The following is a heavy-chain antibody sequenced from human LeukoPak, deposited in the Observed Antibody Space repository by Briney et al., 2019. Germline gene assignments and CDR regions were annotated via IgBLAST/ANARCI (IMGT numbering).Heavy chain of an antibody. J-gene: IGHJ3*02. CDR3: ARAYSGGSSYDAFDI. CDR1: GYTFTVYY. CDR2: INPNSGGT. Sequence: ASVKVSCKASGYTFTVYYMHWVRQAPGQGLEWMGWINPNSGGTNYAQKFQGRVTMTRDTSISTAYMELSRLRSDDTAVYYCARAYSGGSSYDAFDIWGQGTMVTVSS. V-gene: IGHV1-2*02. D-gene: IGHD2-15*01.